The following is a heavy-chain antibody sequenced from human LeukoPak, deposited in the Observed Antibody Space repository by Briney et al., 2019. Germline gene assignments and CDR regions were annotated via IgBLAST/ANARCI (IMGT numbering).Heavy chain of an antibody. J-gene: IGHJ5*02. D-gene: IGHD3-10*01. V-gene: IGHV4-30-4*08. CDR2: IYYSGST. CDR3: ARGRKRYFGSGSTPFDP. Sequence: SETLSLTCTVSGGSIDSGDYYWSWIRQPPGKGLEWIGNIYYSGSTFYNPSLKSRITISLDTSKNQFSLNLSSVTAADTAVYYCARGRKRYFGSGSTPFDPWGQGTLVTVSS. CDR1: GGSIDSGDYY.